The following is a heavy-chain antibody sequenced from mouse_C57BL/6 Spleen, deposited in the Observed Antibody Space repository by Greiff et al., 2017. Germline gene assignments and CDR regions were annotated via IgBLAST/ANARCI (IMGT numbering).Heavy chain of an antibody. D-gene: IGHD2-9*01. Sequence: VQLQQSGAELVRPGASVKLSCTASGFNIKDDYMHWVKQRPEQGLEWIGWIDPENGDTEYASKFQGKATITADTSSNTAYLQLSSLTSEDTAVYYCTPTMVTTNYFDYWGQGTTLTVSS. CDR2: IDPENGDT. V-gene: IGHV14-4*01. J-gene: IGHJ2*01. CDR3: TPTMVTTNYFDY. CDR1: GFNIKDDY.